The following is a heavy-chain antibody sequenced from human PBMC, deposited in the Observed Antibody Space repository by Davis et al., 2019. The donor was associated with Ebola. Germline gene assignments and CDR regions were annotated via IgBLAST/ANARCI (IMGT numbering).Heavy chain of an antibody. CDR2: ISSGNDYI. D-gene: IGHD2-15*01. V-gene: IGHV3-21*04. J-gene: IGHJ6*04. CDR3: AREQFGGILYLGYGMDV. Sequence: GGSLRLSCAASGFTFSSYSMNWVRQAPGKGLEWVSSISSGNDYIYYADSVKGRFTISRDNAKNSLYLQMNSLRAEDTAVYYCAREQFGGILYLGYGMDVWGKGTTVTVSS. CDR1: GFTFSSYS.